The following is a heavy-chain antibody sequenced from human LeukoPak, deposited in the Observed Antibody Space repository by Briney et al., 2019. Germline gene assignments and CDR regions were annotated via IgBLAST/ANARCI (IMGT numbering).Heavy chain of an antibody. J-gene: IGHJ6*03. Sequence: KSSETLSLTCAVYGEPFIYNYWTWIRQPPGKGLEWIGEINHSGSTNYNPSLKSRVTMSVDRAKNQFSLNLSSVTAADTDVYYCARRRVGTTFYYYYYMDVWGKGTTVTISS. V-gene: IGHV4-34*01. CDR3: ARRRVGTTFYYYYYMDV. D-gene: IGHD1-26*01. CDR2: INHSGST. CDR1: GEPFIYNY.